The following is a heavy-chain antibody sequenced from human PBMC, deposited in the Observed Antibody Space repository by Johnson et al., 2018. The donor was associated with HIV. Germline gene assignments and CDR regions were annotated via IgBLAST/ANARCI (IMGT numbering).Heavy chain of an antibody. Sequence: VQLVESGGGLVKPGGSLRLSCAASEFTFSNAWMNCVRQAPGKGLQWLANIKHDGSEIYYEESVKGRFTISRDNAKNALYLQMNSLRAEDTAIYYCARGWGGQQPIWGQGTMVTVSS. CDR2: IKHDGSEI. D-gene: IGHD3-16*01. CDR1: EFTFSNAW. CDR3: ARGWGGQQPI. J-gene: IGHJ3*02. V-gene: IGHV3-7*05.